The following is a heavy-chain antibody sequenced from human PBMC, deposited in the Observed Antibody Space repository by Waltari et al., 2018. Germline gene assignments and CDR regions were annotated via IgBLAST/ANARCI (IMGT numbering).Heavy chain of an antibody. CDR2: IKHGGST. D-gene: IGHD3-3*01. CDR3: VMNYNFWSGYPF. J-gene: IGHJ4*02. V-gene: IGHV4-34*01. CDR1: GGSFSGHT. Sequence: QVQLLQWGAGLLQPSETLSLTCGFTGGSFSGHTWSWIRQPPGKGLEWIGEIKHGGSTNYTPSLKSRLTISIDTSKNQSSLKLNSVTAADTAVYYCVMNYNFWSGYPFWGQGTQVTVSS.